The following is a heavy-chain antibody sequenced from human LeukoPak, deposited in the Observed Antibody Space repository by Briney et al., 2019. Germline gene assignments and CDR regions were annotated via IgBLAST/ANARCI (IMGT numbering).Heavy chain of an antibody. J-gene: IGHJ4*02. D-gene: IGHD3-16*02. Sequence: SETLSLTCTVSGGSISSGSYYWSWIRQPAGKGLEWIGRIYTSGSTNYNPSLKSRVTISVDTSKNQFSLRLNSVTAADTAVYYCARVTGDYVWGSYRSGPSDYWGQGTLVTVSS. V-gene: IGHV4-61*02. CDR3: ARVTGDYVWGSYRSGPSDY. CDR2: IYTSGST. CDR1: GGSISSGSYY.